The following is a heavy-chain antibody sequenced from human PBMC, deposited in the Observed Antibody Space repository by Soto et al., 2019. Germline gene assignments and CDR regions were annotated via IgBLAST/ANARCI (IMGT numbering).Heavy chain of an antibody. CDR1: GGSISSGGYY. CDR3: ARGMDRAKIAY. V-gene: IGHV4-31*01. J-gene: IGHJ4*02. D-gene: IGHD5-18*01. CDR2: IYYSGST. Sequence: PSETLTLTCTVSGGSISSGGYYWNWIRQHPGKGLEWIGYIYYSGSTNYNPSLKSLVTISVDTSKNQFSLKLTSVTAADTAVYYCARGMDRAKIAYWGQGTLVTVSS.